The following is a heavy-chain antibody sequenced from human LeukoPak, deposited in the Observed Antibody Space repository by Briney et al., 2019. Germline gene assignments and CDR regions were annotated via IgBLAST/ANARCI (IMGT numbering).Heavy chain of an antibody. CDR2: IYYTGNT. CDR1: GGSVSSGSYY. V-gene: IGHV4-61*01. Sequence: SETLSLTCTVSGGSVSSGSYYWSWIRQPPGQGLEWIGYIYYTGNTNYNPSLKSRVTISLDTSKNQFSLRLRSVTAADTAVYYCARQTSGEAFDYWGQGTLVTVSS. J-gene: IGHJ4*02. D-gene: IGHD3-10*01. CDR3: ARQTSGEAFDY.